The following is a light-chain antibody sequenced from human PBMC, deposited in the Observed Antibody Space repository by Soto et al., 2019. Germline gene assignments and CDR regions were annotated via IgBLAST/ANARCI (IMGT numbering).Light chain of an antibody. CDR2: DAS. CDR1: QSISSS. J-gene: IGKJ1*01. V-gene: IGKV3D-15*01. CDR3: QQYNIWPPWT. Sequence: SLSPGERASLSCGAGQSISSSFLAWYQQKPGQAPRLLIYDASSRATGIPDRFSGSGSGTEFTLTISSLQSEDFAIYYCQQYNIWPPWTFGQGTKVDIK.